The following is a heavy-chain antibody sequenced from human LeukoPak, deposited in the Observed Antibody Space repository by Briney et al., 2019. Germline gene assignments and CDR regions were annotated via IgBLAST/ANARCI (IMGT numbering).Heavy chain of an antibody. D-gene: IGHD3-10*01. J-gene: IGHJ4*02. Sequence: ASVKVSCKASGYTFTGYYMHWVRQAPGQGLEWMGWINPNSGGTNYAQKFQGRVTMTRDTSISTAYMELSRLRSDDTAVYYCARDLKRVQKFRFDYWGQGTLVTVSS. CDR1: GYTFTGYY. V-gene: IGHV1-2*02. CDR3: ARDLKRVQKFRFDY. CDR2: INPNSGGT.